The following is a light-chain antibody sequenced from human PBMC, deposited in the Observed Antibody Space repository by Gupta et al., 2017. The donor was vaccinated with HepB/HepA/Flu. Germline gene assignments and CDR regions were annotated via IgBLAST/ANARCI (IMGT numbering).Light chain of an antibody. CDR3: QQEGSQHRVFT. Sequence: EIVLTQSPGTLSLSPGERATLSCRASQSVSSSYLAWYQQKPGQAPRLLIYGASSRATGITDRFSGSGDGTDFNLTISRREPEDFAVYYCQQEGSQHRVFTFGHGTKVDIK. CDR1: QSVSSSY. J-gene: IGKJ3*01. CDR2: GAS. V-gene: IGKV3-20*01.